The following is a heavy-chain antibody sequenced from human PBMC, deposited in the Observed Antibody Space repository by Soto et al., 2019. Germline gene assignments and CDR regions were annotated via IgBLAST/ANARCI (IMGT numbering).Heavy chain of an antibody. CDR1: GYNFTEYW. D-gene: IGHD6-19*01. CDR3: ARLDRPTVAGTCNN. Sequence: GESIKISCHGAGYNFTEYWITWVRQVPGKGLEWMARIDPGDSYSDYSPSFRGHVTMSIDKSTSTAHLQWTSLRTSDTAIYYCARLDRPTVAGTCNNWGQGTQVTVS. J-gene: IGHJ4*02. V-gene: IGHV5-10-1*01. CDR2: IDPGDSYS.